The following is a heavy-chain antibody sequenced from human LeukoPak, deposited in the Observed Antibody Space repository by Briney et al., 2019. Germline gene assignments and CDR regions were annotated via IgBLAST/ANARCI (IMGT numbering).Heavy chain of an antibody. CDR1: GGSISSGGYY. Sequence: PSQTLSLTCTVSGGSISSGGYYWRWLSQHPGKGLEWIGYIYYSGSTYYNPSLKSRVTISVDTSKNQFSLKLSSVTAADTAVYYCARKSSGPSIFDYWGQGTLVTVSS. J-gene: IGHJ4*02. V-gene: IGHV4-31*03. D-gene: IGHD3-22*01. CDR2: IYYSGST. CDR3: ARKSSGPSIFDY.